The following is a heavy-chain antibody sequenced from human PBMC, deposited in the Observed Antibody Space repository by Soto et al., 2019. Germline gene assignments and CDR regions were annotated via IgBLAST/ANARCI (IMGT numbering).Heavy chain of an antibody. J-gene: IGHJ4*02. CDR3: ASTDTASWFGES. D-gene: IGHD3-10*01. CDR1: GYTFTGYY. V-gene: IGHV1-2*04. CDR2: INPNSGGT. Sequence: ASVKVSCKASGYTFTGYYMHWVRQAPGQGLEWMGWINPNSGGTNYAQKFQGWVTMTRDTSISTAYMELSRLRSDDTAVYYCASTDTASWFGESWGQGTLVTVSS.